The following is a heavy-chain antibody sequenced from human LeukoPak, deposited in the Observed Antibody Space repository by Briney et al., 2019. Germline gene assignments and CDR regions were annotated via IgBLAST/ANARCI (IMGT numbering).Heavy chain of an antibody. CDR3: AKGQYDFWSGYDY. CDR2: ISWNSGSI. CDR1: GFTFDDYA. D-gene: IGHD3-3*01. J-gene: IGHJ4*02. Sequence: GGSLRLSCAASGFTFDDYAMHWVRQAPGKGLEWVSGISWNSGSIGYADSVKGRFTITRDNAKNSLYLQMNSLRAEDMALYYCAKGQYDFWSGYDYWGQGTLVTVSS. V-gene: IGHV3-9*03.